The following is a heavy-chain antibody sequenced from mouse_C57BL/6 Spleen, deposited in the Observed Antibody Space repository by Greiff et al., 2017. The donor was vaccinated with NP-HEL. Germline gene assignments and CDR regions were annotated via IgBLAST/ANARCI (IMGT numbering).Heavy chain of an antibody. CDR1: GYTFTSYW. CDR2: IHPNSGST. J-gene: IGHJ4*01. Sequence: VQLQQPGAELVKPGASVKLSCKASGYTFTSYWMHWVKQRPGQGLEWIGMIHPNSGSTNYNEKFKSKATLTVDKSSSTAYMQLSSLTSEDSAVYYCARNDYDERYYAMDDWGQGTSVTVSS. CDR3: ARNDYDERYYAMDD. V-gene: IGHV1-64*01. D-gene: IGHD2-4*01.